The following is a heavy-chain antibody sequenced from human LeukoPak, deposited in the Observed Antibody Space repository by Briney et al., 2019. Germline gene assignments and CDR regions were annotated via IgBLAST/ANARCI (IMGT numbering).Heavy chain of an antibody. V-gene: IGHV4-4*02. Sequence: SETLSLTCAVSGGSISSGWWWSWVRQSPGKGLEWIAEIHHSGTTHYNPSLKSRLSISVDKSKNQFSLKLTSMAAADTAVYYCARNRDYSTDYWGQGTLVTVSS. D-gene: IGHD2-15*01. CDR2: IHHSGTT. CDR3: ARNRDYSTDY. CDR1: GGSISSGWW. J-gene: IGHJ4*02.